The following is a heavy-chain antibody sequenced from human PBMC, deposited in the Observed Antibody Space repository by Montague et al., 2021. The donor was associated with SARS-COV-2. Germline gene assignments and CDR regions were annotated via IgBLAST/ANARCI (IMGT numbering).Heavy chain of an antibody. Sequence: SETLSLTCTVSGDSISTSYWAWIRQPPGKGLEWIGYIYYSGRTSYNSSLKSRVTISVDTSKNQFSLKLSSVTAADTAVYYCARDDIVPQGVTKGMDVWGQGTTVTVSS. CDR1: GDSISTSY. D-gene: IGHD2-15*01. J-gene: IGHJ6*02. V-gene: IGHV4-59*12. CDR3: ARDDIVPQGVTKGMDV. CDR2: IYYSGRT.